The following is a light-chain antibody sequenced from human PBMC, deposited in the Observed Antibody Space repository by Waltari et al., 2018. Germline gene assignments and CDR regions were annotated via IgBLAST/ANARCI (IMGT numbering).Light chain of an antibody. J-gene: IGLJ2*01. Sequence: SDVLTQPPSVSVAPGKPAGTTCGVDDLAVKSVHWYQQKPGQAPVMVVYDATDRPPGIAERFFGSNSGNTATLPISRVEAGDEADYYCQVWDSSSDQVVFGGGTKLTVL. CDR3: QVWDSSSDQVV. CDR1: DLAVKS. V-gene: IGLV3-21*03. CDR2: DAT.